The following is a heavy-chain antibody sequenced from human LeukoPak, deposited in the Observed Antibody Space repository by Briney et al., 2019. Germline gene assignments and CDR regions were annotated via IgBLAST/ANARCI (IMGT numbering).Heavy chain of an antibody. Sequence: PSETLSLTCAVSGGSISSSNWWSWVRQPPGKGLEWIGEIYHSGSTNYNPSLKSRVTISVDKSKNQFSLKLSSVTAADTAVYYCARTYYYDSSGYAGGSWGQGTLVTVSS. CDR3: ARTYYYDSSGYAGGS. CDR2: IYHSGST. D-gene: IGHD3-22*01. V-gene: IGHV4-4*02. J-gene: IGHJ4*02. CDR1: GGSISSSNW.